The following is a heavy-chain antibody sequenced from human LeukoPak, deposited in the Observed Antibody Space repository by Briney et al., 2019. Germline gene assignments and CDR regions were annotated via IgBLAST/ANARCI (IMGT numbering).Heavy chain of an antibody. CDR1: GGSFSGYY. Sequence: SETLSLTCAVYGGSFSGYYWSWIRQPPGKGLEWIGEINHSGSTNYNPSLKSRVTISVDTSKNQFSLKLSSVTAADTAVYYCARAVKYQLPPSDIWGQGTMVTVSS. V-gene: IGHV4-34*01. J-gene: IGHJ3*02. CDR2: INHSGST. CDR3: ARAVKYQLPPSDI. D-gene: IGHD2-2*01.